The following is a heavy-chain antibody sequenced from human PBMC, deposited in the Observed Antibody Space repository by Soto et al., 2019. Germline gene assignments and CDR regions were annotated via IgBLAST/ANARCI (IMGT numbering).Heavy chain of an antibody. J-gene: IGHJ5*02. CDR2: INHSGST. CDR3: ARGGGPQKGIAARPGRRWFDP. V-gene: IGHV4-34*01. D-gene: IGHD6-6*01. CDR1: GGSFSGYY. Sequence: SETLSLTCAVYGGSFSGYYWSWIRQPPGKGLEWIGEINHSGSTNYNPSLKSRVTISVDTSKNQFSLKLSSVTAADTAVYYCARGGGPQKGIAARPGRRWFDPWGQGTLVTVSS.